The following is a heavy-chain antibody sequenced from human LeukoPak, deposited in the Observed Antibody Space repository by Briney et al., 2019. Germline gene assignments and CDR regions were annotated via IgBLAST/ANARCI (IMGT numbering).Heavy chain of an antibody. D-gene: IGHD3-22*01. CDR2: IHTGGGT. CDR1: GFTVSTSY. J-gene: IGHJ4*02. V-gene: IGHV3-53*01. CDR3: AKKGYYDGSGYYMYYFDH. Sequence: PGGSLRLSCAASGFTVSTSYMSWVRQAPGKGLEWVSVIHTGGGTYYVDSVKGRFTTSRDNSKNTLYLQMNSLRAEDTAVYYCAKKGYYDGSGYYMYYFDHWGQGTLVTVSS.